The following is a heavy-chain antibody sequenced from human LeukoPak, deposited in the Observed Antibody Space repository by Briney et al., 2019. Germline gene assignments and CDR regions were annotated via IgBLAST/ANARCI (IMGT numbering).Heavy chain of an antibody. D-gene: IGHD4-17*01. V-gene: IGHV4-39*07. Sequence: SETLSLTCTVSGVSISSTNSYWGWIRQSPRTGLEWIGNIYSSGSTYYNPSLKSRVTISIDTSKNQFSLKLSSVTAADTAVYYCARDLVTVTKGFDIWGQGTMVSVSS. CDR2: IYSSGST. J-gene: IGHJ3*02. CDR1: GVSISSTNSY. CDR3: ARDLVTVTKGFDI.